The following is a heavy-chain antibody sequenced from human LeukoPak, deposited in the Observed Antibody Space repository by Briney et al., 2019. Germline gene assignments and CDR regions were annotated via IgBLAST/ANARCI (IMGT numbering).Heavy chain of an antibody. CDR1: GGSISSYY. CDR3: ARGYCSGGSCYEDGYYYYYGMDV. J-gene: IGHJ6*02. D-gene: IGHD2-15*01. V-gene: IGHV4-59*01. Sequence: SETLSLTCTVSGGSISSYYWSWIRQPPGKGLEWIGYIYFSGSTNYNPSLKSRVTISVDTSKNQFSLKLSSVTAADTAVYYRARGYCSGGSCYEDGYYYYYGMDVWGQGTTVTVSS. CDR2: IYFSGST.